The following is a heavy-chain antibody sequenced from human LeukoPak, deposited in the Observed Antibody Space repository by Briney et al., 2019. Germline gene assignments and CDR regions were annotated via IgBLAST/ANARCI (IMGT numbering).Heavy chain of an antibody. J-gene: IGHJ6*03. CDR1: GGTFNSYA. Sequence: ASVKVSCKASGGTFNSYAITWVRQAPGQGLEWMGGIIPIFGIADYAQKFQDRVTITADKSTSTAYMELSSLRSEDTAVYYCARQGPTYYGSSGYYYAEDYYMDVWGKGTTVTVSS. V-gene: IGHV1-69*10. CDR3: ARQGPTYYGSSGYYYAEDYYMDV. CDR2: IIPIFGIA. D-gene: IGHD3-22*01.